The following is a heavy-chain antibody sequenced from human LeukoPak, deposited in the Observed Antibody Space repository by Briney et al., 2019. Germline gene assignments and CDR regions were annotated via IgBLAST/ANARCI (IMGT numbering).Heavy chain of an antibody. CDR1: GYSISNGYY. CDR3: ARNKGRYSPGRVHFDP. V-gene: IGHV4-38-2*02. D-gene: IGHD3-10*01. Sequence: SQTLSLTCTVAGYSISNGYYWGWIRQPPGKGLEWIGSIYHSGSIYYKPSLKSRVTISVDTSKNQLSLKLSSVTAADTAVYYCARNKGRYSPGRVHFDPWGQGTLVTVSS. CDR2: IYHSGSI. J-gene: IGHJ5*02.